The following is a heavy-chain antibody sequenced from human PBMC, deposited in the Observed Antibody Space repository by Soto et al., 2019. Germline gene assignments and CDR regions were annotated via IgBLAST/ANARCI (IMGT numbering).Heavy chain of an antibody. D-gene: IGHD3-10*01. CDR2: IYWDDDK. Sequence: QITLKESGPALVKPTQTLTLTCTFSGFSLSTSGVGVGWIRQPPGKALEWLALIYWDDDKRYSPSLKSRLAITQDTSKNQVVLTMTNVDPVDTATYYCLHRAAPPRGGYYFDSWGQGTLVTVSS. CDR3: LHRAAPPRGGYYFDS. CDR1: GFSLSTSGVG. V-gene: IGHV2-5*02. J-gene: IGHJ4*02.